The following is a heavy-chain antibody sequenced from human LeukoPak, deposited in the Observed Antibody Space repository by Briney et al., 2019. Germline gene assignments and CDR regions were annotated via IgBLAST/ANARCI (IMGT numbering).Heavy chain of an antibody. Sequence: PGGSLRLSCAASGFTFSDFYMSWIRQAPGKGLEWVSYISYSGSTIYYADSVKGRFTISTDNAKNSLYLQMNSLRAEDTAVYYCARGGIIGTYFDYWGQGTLVTVSS. V-gene: IGHV3-11*04. D-gene: IGHD1-20*01. CDR2: ISYSGSTI. CDR3: ARGGIIGTYFDY. CDR1: GFTFSDFY. J-gene: IGHJ4*02.